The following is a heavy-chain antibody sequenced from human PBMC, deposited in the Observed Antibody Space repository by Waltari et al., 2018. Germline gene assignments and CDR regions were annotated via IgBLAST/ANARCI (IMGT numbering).Heavy chain of an antibody. CDR2: IYYRGST. Sequence: QLQLQESGPGLVKPSETLSLTCTVSGGSISSSSYYWGWIRQPPGKGLEWIGSIYYRGSTYYNPSLKSRVTISVDTSKNQFSLKLSSVTAADTAVYYCARHDILTGYPFDYWGQGTLVTVSS. CDR1: GGSISSSSYY. J-gene: IGHJ4*02. V-gene: IGHV4-39*07. CDR3: ARHDILTGYPFDY. D-gene: IGHD3-9*01.